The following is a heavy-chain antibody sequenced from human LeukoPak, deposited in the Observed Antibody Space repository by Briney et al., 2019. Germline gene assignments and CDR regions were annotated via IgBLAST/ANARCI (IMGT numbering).Heavy chain of an antibody. CDR1: RFSFSNFA. Sequence: RGSLRLSRVLSRFSFSNFAMMWVRQAPAKGLEWVSLITETRSPTYNTDSVNGRFTISRDTSKNSLYLQIYSLRAEETAVYYCAKKTYTSPGYPYHFDNWGHGTLVTVSS. V-gene: IGHV3-23*01. CDR2: ITETRSPT. J-gene: IGHJ4*01. CDR3: AKKTYTSPGYPYHFDN. D-gene: IGHD3-9*01.